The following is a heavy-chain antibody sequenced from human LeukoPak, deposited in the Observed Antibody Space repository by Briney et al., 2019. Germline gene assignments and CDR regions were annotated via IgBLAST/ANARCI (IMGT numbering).Heavy chain of an antibody. CDR2: INPSGGST. D-gene: IGHD2-15*01. Sequence: ASVKVSCKASGYTFTSYYIHWVRQAPGQGLEWMGIINPSGGSTSYAQKFQGRVTMTRDTSTSTVYMELSSLRSEDTAVYYCARSHGVVVAAHDAFDIWGQGTMVTVSS. J-gene: IGHJ3*02. CDR1: GYTFTSYY. CDR3: ARSHGVVVAAHDAFDI. V-gene: IGHV1-46*01.